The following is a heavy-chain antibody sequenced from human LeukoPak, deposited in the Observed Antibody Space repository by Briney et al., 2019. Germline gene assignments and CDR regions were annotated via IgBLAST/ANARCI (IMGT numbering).Heavy chain of an antibody. Sequence: TGGSLRLSCAASGFTFSSYAMSWVRQAPGKGLEWVSAIRGSGGSTYYTDSVKGRFTISRDNSKNTLYLQMNSLRAEDTAVYYCAKEADEGIVGATFDYWGQGTLVTVSS. V-gene: IGHV3-23*01. J-gene: IGHJ4*02. CDR2: IRGSGGST. CDR1: GFTFSSYA. CDR3: AKEADEGIVGATFDY. D-gene: IGHD1-26*01.